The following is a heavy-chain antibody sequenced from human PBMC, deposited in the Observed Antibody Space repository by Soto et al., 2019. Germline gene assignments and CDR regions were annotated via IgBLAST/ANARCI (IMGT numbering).Heavy chain of an antibody. CDR1: GFTFSSYS. Sequence: PGGSLRLSCAASGFTFSSYSMNWVRQAPGKGLEWVSSISSSSSYIYYADSVKGRFTISRDNAKNSLYLQMNSLRAEDTAVYYCARRYCSGGSYYSDYWGQGTLVTVSS. CDR3: ARRYCSGGSYYSDY. CDR2: ISSSSSYI. D-gene: IGHD2-15*01. J-gene: IGHJ4*02. V-gene: IGHV3-21*01.